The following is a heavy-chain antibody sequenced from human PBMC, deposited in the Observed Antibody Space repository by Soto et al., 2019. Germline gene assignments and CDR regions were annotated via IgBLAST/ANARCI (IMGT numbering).Heavy chain of an antibody. V-gene: IGHV1-2*02. J-gene: IGHJ4*02. CDR2: ISPKSCGT. Sequence: QVQLVQSGAEVKKPGASVKVSCEASGYTFIDYYMHWVRQAPGQGFEWMGRISPKSCGTNYAQKFQGRVTMTWDTSLNTAYMELSSLMSEDTAVYYCARPPGYISDWYSFDLWGQGPLVTVAS. D-gene: IGHD6-19*01. CDR3: ARPPGYISDWYSFDL. CDR1: GYTFIDYY.